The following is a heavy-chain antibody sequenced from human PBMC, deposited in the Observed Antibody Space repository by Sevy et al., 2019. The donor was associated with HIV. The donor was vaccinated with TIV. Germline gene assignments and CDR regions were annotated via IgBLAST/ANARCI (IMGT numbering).Heavy chain of an antibody. J-gene: IGHJ3*02. Sequence: GGSLRLSCVGSGFTFSNYGMTWVRQAPGKGLERVSSISVTSARTYYADSVRGRFTVSRDNSENTLYLQMNSLRAEDTAVYYCAKDPNDYCHSFDIWGQGTLVPVSS. CDR1: GFTFSNYG. V-gene: IGHV3-23*01. CDR3: AKDPNDYCHSFDI. D-gene: IGHD1-1*01. CDR2: ISVTSART.